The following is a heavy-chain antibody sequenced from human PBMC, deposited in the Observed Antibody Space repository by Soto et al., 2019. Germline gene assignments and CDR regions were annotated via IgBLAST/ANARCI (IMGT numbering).Heavy chain of an antibody. CDR3: ARQVTLAAVSATVDY. Sequence: PSETLSLTCTVSGGSIRSSSYYWGWIRQPPGKGLEWIGSIYYSGRSYYNPALKSRVTISVDTSKNQLSLKLSSVTAADTAVYYCARQVTLAAVSATVDYWGQGTLVTVS. CDR2: IYYSGRS. CDR1: GGSIRSSSYY. J-gene: IGHJ4*02. V-gene: IGHV4-39*01. D-gene: IGHD2-21*02.